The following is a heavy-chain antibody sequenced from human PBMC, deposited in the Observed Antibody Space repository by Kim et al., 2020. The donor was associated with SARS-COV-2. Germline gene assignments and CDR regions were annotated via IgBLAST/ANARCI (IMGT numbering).Heavy chain of an antibody. J-gene: IGHJ6*02. D-gene: IGHD1-7*01. V-gene: IGHV1-18*01. CDR2: ISAYNGNT. Sequence: ASVKVSCKASGYTFTSYGISWVRQAPGQGLEWMGWISAYNGNTNYAQKLQGRVTMTTDTSTSTAYMELRSLRSDDTAVYYCARDDGLELRTYYYYGMDVWGQGNPVTVSS. CDR3: ARDDGLELRTYYYYGMDV. CDR1: GYTFTSYG.